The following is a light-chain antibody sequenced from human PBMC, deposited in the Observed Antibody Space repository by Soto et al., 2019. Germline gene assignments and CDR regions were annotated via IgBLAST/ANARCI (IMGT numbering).Light chain of an antibody. Sequence: EVVMRQSPATLSVSPVEGATLSCRASQSVSSSYLAWYQQKPGQAPRLFIYGASNRAAGVPDRFGGSGSGTDFALTISRLEPEDFAVYYCQQYNNWPLTCGGGTKGAIK. CDR3: QQYNNWPLT. CDR2: GAS. V-gene: IGKV3D-20*02. CDR1: QSVSSSY. J-gene: IGKJ4*01.